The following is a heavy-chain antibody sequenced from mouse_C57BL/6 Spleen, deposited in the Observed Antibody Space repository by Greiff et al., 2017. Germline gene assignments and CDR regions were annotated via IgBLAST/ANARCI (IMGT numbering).Heavy chain of an antibody. CDR2: INPSNGGT. Sequence: QVQLQQPGTELVKPGASVKLSCKASGYTFTSYWMHWVKQRPGQGLEWIGNINPSNGGTNYNEKFKSKATLTVDKSSSTAYMQLSSLTSADSAVYYCAREGSSYPDWYFDVWGTGTTVTVSS. J-gene: IGHJ1*03. D-gene: IGHD1-1*01. V-gene: IGHV1-53*01. CDR3: AREGSSYPDWYFDV. CDR1: GYTFTSYW.